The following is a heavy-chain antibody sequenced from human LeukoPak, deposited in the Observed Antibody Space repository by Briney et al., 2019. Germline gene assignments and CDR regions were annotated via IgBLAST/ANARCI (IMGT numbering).Heavy chain of an antibody. CDR3: ARQSGIAAAGHDY. D-gene: IGHD6-13*01. V-gene: IGHV4-61*02. Sequence: SKTLSLTCTASGGSISSGSYYWSWIRQPAGKGLEWIGRIYTSGSTNYNPSLKSRVTIPVDTSKNQFSLKLSSVTAADTAVYYCARQSGIAAAGHDYWGQGTLVTVSS. J-gene: IGHJ4*02. CDR1: GGSISSGSYY. CDR2: IYTSGST.